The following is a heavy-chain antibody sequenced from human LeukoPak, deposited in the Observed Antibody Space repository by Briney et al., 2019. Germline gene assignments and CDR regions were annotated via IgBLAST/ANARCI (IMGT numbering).Heavy chain of an antibody. CDR2: IYHSGST. Sequence: SGTLSLTCAVSGGSISSSNWWSWVRQPPGKGLEWIGEIYHSGSTNYNPSLKSRVTISVDKSKNQFSLKLSSVTAEDTAVYYCATFDHPNRAAFDIWGQGTMVTVSS. D-gene: IGHD1-14*01. CDR1: GGSISSSNW. V-gene: IGHV4-4*02. J-gene: IGHJ3*02. CDR3: ATFDHPNRAAFDI.